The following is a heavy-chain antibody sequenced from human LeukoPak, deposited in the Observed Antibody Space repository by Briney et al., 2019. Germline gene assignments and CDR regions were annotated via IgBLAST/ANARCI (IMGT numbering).Heavy chain of an antibody. CDR3: ARSGYERTFDY. CDR1: GFTFSSYW. Sequence: GGSLRLSCAASGFTFSSYWMHWVRQAPGKGLVWVSRINSDGSSTSYADSVKGRFTISRDNAKNTLFLQMNSLRAEDTAVYYCARSGYERTFDYWGQGTLVTVSS. CDR2: INSDGSST. V-gene: IGHV3-74*01. D-gene: IGHD5-12*01. J-gene: IGHJ4*02.